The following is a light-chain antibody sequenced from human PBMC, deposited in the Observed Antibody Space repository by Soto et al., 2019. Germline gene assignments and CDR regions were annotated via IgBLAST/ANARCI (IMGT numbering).Light chain of an antibody. Sequence: DIQMTQSPSSLSASVGDRVTITCRASQTISTYLNWYQQKPGKAPKLLIYAASSLHSGVPSRFSGSGSGTDFTLTISTLQPEDFATYFCQQRHSIPYIFGQGTKLQLK. CDR2: AAS. CDR1: QTISTY. CDR3: QQRHSIPYI. J-gene: IGKJ2*01. V-gene: IGKV1-39*01.